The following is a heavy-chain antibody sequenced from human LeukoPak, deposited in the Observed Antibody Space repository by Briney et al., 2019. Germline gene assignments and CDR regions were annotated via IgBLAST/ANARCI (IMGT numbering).Heavy chain of an antibody. CDR1: EFTVSTNY. CDR3: AATGAARGGY. J-gene: IGHJ4*02. CDR2: IYSGGST. Sequence: GGSLRLSCVASEFTVSTNYLNWVRQAPGKGLEWVSIIYSGGSTYYADSVKGRFTISRDNSKNTLYLQMNSLRAEDTAVYYCAATGAARGGYWCQGPLVLVSS. V-gene: IGHV3-66*01. D-gene: IGHD2-8*02.